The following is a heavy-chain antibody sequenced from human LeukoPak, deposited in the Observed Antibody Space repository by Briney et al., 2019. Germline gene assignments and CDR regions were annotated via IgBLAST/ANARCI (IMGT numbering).Heavy chain of an antibody. CDR1: GITFSNYA. J-gene: IGHJ4*02. CDR2: IPGSGGST. D-gene: IGHD6-19*01. Sequence: QPGGSLRLSFSASGITFSNYAISSVRQAPGKGLEWVSGIPGSGGSTYYADSVKGRFSISRDNSKNTLYLQMNSLRAEDTAVYYCAKSPQEWLAYFDYWGQGTLVTVSS. V-gene: IGHV3-23*01. CDR3: AKSPQEWLAYFDY.